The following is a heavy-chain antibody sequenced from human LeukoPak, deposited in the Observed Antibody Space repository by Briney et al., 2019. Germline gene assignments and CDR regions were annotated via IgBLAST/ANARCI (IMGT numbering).Heavy chain of an antibody. CDR1: GGTFSSYA. Sequence: SVKVSCKACGGTFSSYAISWVRQAPGQGLEWMGRIIPIFGTANYAQKFQGRVTITTDESTSTAYMELSSLRSEDTAVYYCARKDLGSTADDYWGQGTLVTVSS. CDR2: IIPIFGTA. V-gene: IGHV1-69*05. CDR3: ARKDLGSTADDY. D-gene: IGHD4-17*01. J-gene: IGHJ4*02.